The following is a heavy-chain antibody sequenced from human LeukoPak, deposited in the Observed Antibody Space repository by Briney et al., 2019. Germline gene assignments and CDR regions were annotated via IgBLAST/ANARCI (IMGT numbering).Heavy chain of an antibody. CDR3: ARASYSYDINGWVPFDY. Sequence: SQTLSLTCTVSGNSISSGDNYWSWIRQPAGKGLEWLGRIYTSGSTNYNPSLKSRVTISGDTPKNQFSLGLSSVTAADTAAYYCARASYSYDINGWVPFDYWGQGTLVTVSS. J-gene: IGHJ4*02. CDR2: IYTSGST. V-gene: IGHV4-61*02. CDR1: GNSISSGDNY. D-gene: IGHD3-22*01.